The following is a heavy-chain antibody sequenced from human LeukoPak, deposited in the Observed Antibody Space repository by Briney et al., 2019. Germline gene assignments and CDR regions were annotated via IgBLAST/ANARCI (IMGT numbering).Heavy chain of an antibody. CDR2: ISSSSSTI. V-gene: IGHV3-48*02. Sequence: PGGSLRLSCTASGFTFSSYSMNWVRQAPGKGLEWVSYISSSSSTIYYADSVKGRFTISRDNAKNSLYLQMSSLRDEDTAVYYCARDAGDWFDPWGQGTLVTVSS. CDR3: ARDAGDWFDP. D-gene: IGHD3-10*01. J-gene: IGHJ5*02. CDR1: GFTFSSYS.